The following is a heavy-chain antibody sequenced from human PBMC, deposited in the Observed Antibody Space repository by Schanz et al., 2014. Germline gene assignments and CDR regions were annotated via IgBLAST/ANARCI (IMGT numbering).Heavy chain of an antibody. CDR3: ARIGGSVFDY. CDR2: IGSSSSRI. D-gene: IGHD3-10*01. CDR1: GFTFSSYD. Sequence: VQLVESGGGVVQPGRSLRLSCVASGFTFSSYDVLWVRQAPGKGLEWISYIGSSSSRIDHADSVKGRFTISRDNAKISLYLQMNSLRAEDTAVYYCARIGGSVFDYWAQGTLVTVSS. V-gene: IGHV3-48*01. J-gene: IGHJ4*02.